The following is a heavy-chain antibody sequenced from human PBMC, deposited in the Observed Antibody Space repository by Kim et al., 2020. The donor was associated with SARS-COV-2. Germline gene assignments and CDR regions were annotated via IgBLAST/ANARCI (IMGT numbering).Heavy chain of an antibody. CDR2: INHSGST. J-gene: IGHJ4*02. Sequence: SETLSLTCAVYGGSFSGYYWSWIRQPPGKGLEWIGEINHSGSTNYNPSLKSRVTISVDTSKNQFSLKLSSVTAADTAVYYCARVRGCSSTSCYSEPNDYWGQGTLVTVSS. CDR3: ARVRGCSSTSCYSEPNDY. D-gene: IGHD2-2*01. V-gene: IGHV4-34*01. CDR1: GGSFSGYY.